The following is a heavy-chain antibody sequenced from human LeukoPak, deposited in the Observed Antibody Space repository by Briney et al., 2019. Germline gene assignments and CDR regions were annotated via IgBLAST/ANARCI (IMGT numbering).Heavy chain of an antibody. Sequence: PSQTLSLTCTVSGGSISSGSYYWSWIRQPAGKGLEWIGRIYTSGSTNYNPSLKSRVTISVDTSKNQFSLKLSSVTATDTAVYYCARDRPAGYYYYYYMDVWGKGTTVTVSS. CDR3: ARDRPAGYYYYYYMDV. J-gene: IGHJ6*03. V-gene: IGHV4-61*02. CDR1: GGSISSGSYY. CDR2: IYTSGST. D-gene: IGHD2-2*01.